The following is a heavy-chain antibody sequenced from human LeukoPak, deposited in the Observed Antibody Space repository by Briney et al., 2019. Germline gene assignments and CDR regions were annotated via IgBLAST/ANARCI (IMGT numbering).Heavy chain of an antibody. D-gene: IGHD6-13*01. Sequence: ASVKVSCKASGGTFSNSDINWVRQATGQGLEWMGWMNPNSGNTGYAQKFQGRVTMTRNTSISTAYMELSSLRSEDTAVYYCARSSGGTGSSWPIDYWGQGTLVTVSS. CDR1: GGTFSNSD. CDR3: ARSSGGTGSSWPIDY. V-gene: IGHV1-8*02. CDR2: MNPNSGNT. J-gene: IGHJ4*02.